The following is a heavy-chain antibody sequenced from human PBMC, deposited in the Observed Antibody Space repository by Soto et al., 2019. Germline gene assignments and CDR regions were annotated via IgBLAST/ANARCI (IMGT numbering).Heavy chain of an antibody. V-gene: IGHV3-30-3*01. D-gene: IGHD6-19*01. J-gene: IGHJ6*02. CDR1: GFTFSSYA. CDR3: ARDIIAVAGMRGYYYYGMDV. CDR2: ISYDGSNE. Sequence: QVQLVESGGGVVQPGRSLRLSCAASGFTFSSYAMHWVRQAPGKGLEWVAVISYDGSNEYYADSVKGRFTISRDNSKNTLYLQMNSLRAEDTAVYYCARDIIAVAGMRGYYYYGMDVWGHGTTVTVSS.